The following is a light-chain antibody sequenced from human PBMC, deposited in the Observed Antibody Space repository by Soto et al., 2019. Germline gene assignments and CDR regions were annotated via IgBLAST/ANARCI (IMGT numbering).Light chain of an antibody. Sequence: DLQMTQSPSTLSASVGDRVTITCRASRSCRNWLAWYQQKAGKAPRLLIYDASTLQSGVPSRFSGSGSGTEFSLTISSLQPDDFGTYYCQCYSSYPWTFGQGTKVDIK. J-gene: IGKJ1*01. CDR3: QCYSSYPWT. CDR2: DAS. CDR1: RSCRNW. V-gene: IGKV1-5*01.